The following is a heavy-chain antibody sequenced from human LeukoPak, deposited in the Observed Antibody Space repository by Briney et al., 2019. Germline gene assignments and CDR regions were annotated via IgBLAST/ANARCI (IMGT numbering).Heavy chain of an antibody. J-gene: IGHJ4*02. V-gene: IGHV3-53*01. CDR3: ARGSGYSYGYPFDY. D-gene: IGHD5-18*01. CDR2: IYSGGST. Sequence: GGSLRLSCAASGFTFSSYAMSWVRQAPGKGLEWVSVIYSGGSTYYADSVKGRFTISRDNSKNTLYLQMNSLRAEDTAVYYCARGSGYSYGYPFDYWGQGTLVTVSS. CDR1: GFTFSSYA.